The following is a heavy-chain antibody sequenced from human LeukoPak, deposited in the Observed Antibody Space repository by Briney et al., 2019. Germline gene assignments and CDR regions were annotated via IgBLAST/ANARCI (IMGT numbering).Heavy chain of an antibody. V-gene: IGHV4-30-2*01. CDR3: ARSLGDYDSPEENWFDP. D-gene: IGHD3-16*01. J-gene: IGHJ5*02. CDR2: IYHSGST. Sequence: SETLSLTCAVSGGSISSGGYSWSWIRQPPGKGLEWIGYIYHSGSTYYNPSLKSRVTISVDRSKNQFSLKPSSVTAADTAVYYCARSLGDYDSPEENWFDPWGQGTLVTVSS. CDR1: GGSISSGGYS.